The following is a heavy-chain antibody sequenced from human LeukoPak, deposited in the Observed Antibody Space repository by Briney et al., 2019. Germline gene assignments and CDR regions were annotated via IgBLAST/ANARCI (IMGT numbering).Heavy chain of an antibody. CDR3: AKQPYLVGRFGGKYYFDY. CDR1: GFTFSSYG. V-gene: IGHV3-NL1*01. Sequence: PGGSLRLSCAASGFTFSSYGMHWVRQAPGKGLVWVSRINADGSTTTYADSVEGRFTISRDNSKNTLYLQMNSLRAEDTAVYYCAKQPYLVGRFGGKYYFDYWGQGTLVTVSS. J-gene: IGHJ4*02. D-gene: IGHD2-8*02. CDR2: INADGSTT.